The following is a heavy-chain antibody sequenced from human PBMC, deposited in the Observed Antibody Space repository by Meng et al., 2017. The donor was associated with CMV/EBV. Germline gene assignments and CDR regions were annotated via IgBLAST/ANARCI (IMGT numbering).Heavy chain of an antibody. J-gene: IGHJ4*02. V-gene: IGHV2-5*01. CDR3: AHRSNFYGSGSRSFDY. CDR2: IYWNGDK. CDR1: GFSLITSGVG. D-gene: IGHD3-10*01. Sequence: SGPTLVKPTQTLTLTCTFSGFSLITSGVGVGWIRQSPGKALEWLALIYWNGDKRYRPSLESRLSITRDTSKNQVVLTMTNMDPVDTATYYCAHRSNFYGSGSRSFDYWGQGTLVTVSS.